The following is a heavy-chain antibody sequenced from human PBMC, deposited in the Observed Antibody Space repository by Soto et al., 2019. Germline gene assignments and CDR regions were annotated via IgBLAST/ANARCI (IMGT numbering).Heavy chain of an antibody. CDR1: GFTFSNAW. CDR3: NTIPLGYCSADSCYSYFDF. CDR2: IKSKADGGTA. D-gene: IGHD2-15*01. J-gene: IGHJ4*02. V-gene: IGHV3-15*01. Sequence: EVQLVESGGGLVEPGGSLRLSCAASGFTFSNAWMSWVRQAPGKGLEWLGRIKSKADGGTAEYAAPVNGRFTISRDDSKNTLYLEMNSLRAEDTAVYFCNTIPLGYCSADSCYSYFDFWGQGTLVTVSS.